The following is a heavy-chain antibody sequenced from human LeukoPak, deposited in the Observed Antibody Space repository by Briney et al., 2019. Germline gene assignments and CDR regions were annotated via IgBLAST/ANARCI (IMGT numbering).Heavy chain of an antibody. CDR1: GFTFSSYA. Sequence: PGGSLRLSCVASGFTFSSYAMSWVRQAPGKGLEWVSAISGSGGSTYYADSVKGRFTISRDNSKNTLYLQMNSLRAEDTAVYYCAKDSHPNYDFWSGYSFDFDYWGQGTLVTVSS. J-gene: IGHJ4*02. D-gene: IGHD3-3*01. CDR2: ISGSGGST. CDR3: AKDSHPNYDFWSGYSFDFDY. V-gene: IGHV3-23*01.